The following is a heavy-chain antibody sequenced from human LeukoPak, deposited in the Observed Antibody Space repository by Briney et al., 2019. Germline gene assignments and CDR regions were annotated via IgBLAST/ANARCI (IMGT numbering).Heavy chain of an antibody. CDR2: INSDGSTT. D-gene: IGHD6-13*01. CDR1: GFTFSSYW. V-gene: IGHV3-74*01. J-gene: IGHJ4*02. CDR3: ATTIAAAARY. Sequence: GGSLRLSCAASGFTFSSYWMHWVRQAPGKGLVWVSRINSDGSTTTYADSVKGRFTISRDNAKNTLYLEMNSLRAGDTAVYYCATTIAAAARYWGQGTLVTVSS.